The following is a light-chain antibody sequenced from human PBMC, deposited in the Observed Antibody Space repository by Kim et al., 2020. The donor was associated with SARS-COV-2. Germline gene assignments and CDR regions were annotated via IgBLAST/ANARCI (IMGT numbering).Light chain of an antibody. CDR1: QSTSNY. Sequence: EIVLTQSPATLSLSPGERATLSCRASQSTSNYLAWYQQKPGQAPRLLIYDASNRATAIPARFSASGSGTDFTLTISSLEPEDFAVYYCQQRSNWPLTFGGGTKVDIK. J-gene: IGKJ4*01. CDR2: DAS. CDR3: QQRSNWPLT. V-gene: IGKV3-11*01.